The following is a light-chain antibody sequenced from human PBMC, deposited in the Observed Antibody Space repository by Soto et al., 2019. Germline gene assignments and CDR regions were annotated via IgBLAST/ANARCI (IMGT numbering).Light chain of an antibody. CDR1: SSNIGSNS. J-gene: IGLJ3*02. V-gene: IGLV1-47*01. CDR2: RNN. CDR3: AAWDDNLRGPV. Sequence: QSVLTQPPSASRTPGQEIIMSCSGSSSNIGSNSVYWYQQLPGTAPRLVMYRNNQRPSGVSDRFSGSRSGASGSLAISGLRSEDEADYYCAAWDDNLRGPVFGGGTKLTVL.